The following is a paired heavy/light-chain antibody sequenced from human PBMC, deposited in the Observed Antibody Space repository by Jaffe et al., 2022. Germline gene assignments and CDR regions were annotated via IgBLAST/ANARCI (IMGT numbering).Light chain of an antibody. CDR1: SLRSYY. CDR2: GKN. V-gene: IGLV3-19*01. Sequence: SSELTQDPAVSVALGQTVRITCQGDSLRSYYASWYQQKPGQAPVLVIYGKNNRPSGIPDRFSGSSSGNTASLTITGAQAEDEADYYCNSRDSSGNRVVFGGGTKLTVL. CDR3: NSRDSSGNRVV. J-gene: IGLJ2*01.
Heavy chain of an antibody. D-gene: IGHD3-16*01. V-gene: IGHV3-21*01. Sequence: EVQLVESGGGLVKPGGSLRLSCAASGFTFSSYSMNWVRQAPGKGLEWVSSISSSSSYIYYADSVKGRFTISRDNAKNSLYLQMNSLRAEDTAVYYCARDLESDDYIWGSYDFSESFDYWGQGTLVTVSS. J-gene: IGHJ4*02. CDR2: ISSSSSYI. CDR1: GFTFSSYS. CDR3: ARDLESDDYIWGSYDFSESFDY.